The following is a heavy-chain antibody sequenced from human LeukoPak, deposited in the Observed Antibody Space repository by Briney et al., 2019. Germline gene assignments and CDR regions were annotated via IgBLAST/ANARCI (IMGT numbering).Heavy chain of an antibody. Sequence: PGGSLRLSCAASGFAFSAFAMHWVRQAPGKGLEWVAVILYDGSNKYYADSVKGRLTISRDNSKNTLYLQMNSLRAEDTAVYYCARATMRGYSYGQDAFDIWGQGTTVTVSS. J-gene: IGHJ3*02. V-gene: IGHV3-30*03. CDR1: GFAFSAFA. CDR2: ILYDGSNK. D-gene: IGHD5-18*01. CDR3: ARATMRGYSYGQDAFDI.